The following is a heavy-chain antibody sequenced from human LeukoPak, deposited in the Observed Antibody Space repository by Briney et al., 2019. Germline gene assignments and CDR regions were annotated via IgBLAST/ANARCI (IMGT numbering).Heavy chain of an antibody. CDR2: ISAYNGNT. CDR1: GYTFTSYG. Sequence: ASVEVSCKASGYTFTSYGISWVRQAPGQGLEWMGWISAYNGNTNYAQKLQGRVTMTTDTSTSTAYMELRSLRSDDTAVYYCAREGWGDIVVVPAALPDYWGQGTLVTVSS. D-gene: IGHD2-2*01. J-gene: IGHJ4*02. CDR3: AREGWGDIVVVPAALPDY. V-gene: IGHV1-18*01.